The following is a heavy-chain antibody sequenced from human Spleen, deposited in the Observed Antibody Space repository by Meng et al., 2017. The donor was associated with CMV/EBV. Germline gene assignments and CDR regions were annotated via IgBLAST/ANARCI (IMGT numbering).Heavy chain of an antibody. D-gene: IGHD2-2*01. CDR2: IVVGSGNT. Sequence: SVKVSCKASGFTFTSSAVQWVRQARGQRLEWIGWIVVGSGNTNYAQKFQERVTITRDMSTSTAYMELSSLRSEDTAVYYCAADRYCSSTSCSDAFDIWGQGTMVTVSS. V-gene: IGHV1-58*01. J-gene: IGHJ3*02. CDR1: GFTFTSSA. CDR3: AADRYCSSTSCSDAFDI.